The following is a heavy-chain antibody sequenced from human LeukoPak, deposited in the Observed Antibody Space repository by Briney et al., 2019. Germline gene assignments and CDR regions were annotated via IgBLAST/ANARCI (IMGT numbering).Heavy chain of an antibody. Sequence: GGSLRLSCAASGFTFSSYSMNWVRQAPGKGLEWVSSISSSSSYIYYADSVKGRFTISRDNAKNSLYLQMNSLSAEDTAVYYCERGTGITGTDDAFDIWGQETRVTVSS. J-gene: IGHJ3*02. V-gene: IGHV3-21*01. CDR2: ISSSSSYI. D-gene: IGHD1-20*01. CDR3: ERGTGITGTDDAFDI. CDR1: GFTFSSYS.